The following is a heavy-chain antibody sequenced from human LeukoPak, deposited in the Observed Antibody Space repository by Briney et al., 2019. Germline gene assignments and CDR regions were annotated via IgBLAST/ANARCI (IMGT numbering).Heavy chain of an antibody. CDR1: GYTFTSYG. J-gene: IGHJ6*03. Sequence: ASVKVSCKASGYTFTSYGISWVRQAPGQGLEWMGWISAYNGITNYAQKLQGRVTMTTDTSTSTAYMELRSLRSDDTAVYYCARIPGRLRADYYYYYMDVWGKGTTVTVSS. CDR2: ISAYNGIT. D-gene: IGHD5-12*01. CDR3: ARIPGRLRADYYYYYMDV. V-gene: IGHV1-18*01.